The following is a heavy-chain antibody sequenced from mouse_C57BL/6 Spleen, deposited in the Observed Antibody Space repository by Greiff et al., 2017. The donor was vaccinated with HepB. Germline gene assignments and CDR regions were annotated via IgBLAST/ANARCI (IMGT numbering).Heavy chain of an antibody. J-gene: IGHJ4*01. D-gene: IGHD1-1*01. CDR1: GFNIKDDY. V-gene: IGHV14-2*01. Sequence: VQLQQSGAELVKPGASVKLSCTASGFNIKDDYMHWVKQRTEQGLEWIGRIDPEDGETEYAPKFQGKATITADTSSNTAYLQLSSLTSEDTAVYYCARRTVVEDYDMDYWGQGTSVTVSS. CDR3: ARRTVVEDYDMDY. CDR2: IDPEDGET.